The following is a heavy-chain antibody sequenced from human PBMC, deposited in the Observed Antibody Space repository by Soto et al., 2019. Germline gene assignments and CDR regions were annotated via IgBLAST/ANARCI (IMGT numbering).Heavy chain of an antibody. J-gene: IGHJ3*02. D-gene: IGHD2-15*01. CDR1: GGSISSSSYY. CDR2: IYYSGST. CDR3: ARHDQDDHDAFDI. V-gene: IGHV4-39*01. Sequence: PSETLSLTCTVSGGSISSSSYYWGWIRQPPGKGLEWIGSIYYSGSTYYNPSLKSRVTISVDTSKNQFSLKLSSVTAADTAVYYCARHDQDDHDAFDIWGQGTMVTVSS.